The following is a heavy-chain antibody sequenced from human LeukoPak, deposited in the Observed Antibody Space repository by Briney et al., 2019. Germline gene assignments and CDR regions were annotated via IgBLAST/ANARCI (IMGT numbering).Heavy chain of an antibody. D-gene: IGHD3-10*01. V-gene: IGHV1-24*01. CDR1: GYTLTELS. Sequence: GASVKVSCKVSGYTLTELSMHWVRQAPGKGLEWMGGFDPEDGETIYAQKFQGRVTMTEDTSTDTAYMELSSLRSEDTAVYYCATGGSGSSPFDYWGQGTLVTVSS. CDR3: ATGGSGSSPFDY. CDR2: FDPEDGET. J-gene: IGHJ4*02.